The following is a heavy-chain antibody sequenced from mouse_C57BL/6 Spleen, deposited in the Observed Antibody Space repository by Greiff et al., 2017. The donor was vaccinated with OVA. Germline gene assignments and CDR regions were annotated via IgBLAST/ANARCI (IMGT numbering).Heavy chain of an antibody. CDR2: ISDGGSYT. D-gene: IGHD3-3*01. Sequence: EVQLVESGGGLVKPGGSLKLSCAASGFTFSSYAMSWVRQTPEKRLEWVATISDGGSYTYYPDNVKGRFTISSDNAKNNLYLQMSHLKSEDTAMYYCARDRGWVFDYWGQGTTLTVSS. V-gene: IGHV5-4*01. CDR3: ARDRGWVFDY. CDR1: GFTFSSYA. J-gene: IGHJ2*01.